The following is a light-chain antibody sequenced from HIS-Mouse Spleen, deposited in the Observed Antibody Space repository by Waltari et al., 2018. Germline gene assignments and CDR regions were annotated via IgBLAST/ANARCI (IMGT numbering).Light chain of an antibody. V-gene: IGLV2-14*03. CDR2: DVS. CDR1: SSDVGGYNY. CDR3: SSYTSSSFNVV. J-gene: IGLJ2*01. Sequence: QSALTQPASVSGSPGQSITISCTGTSSDVGGYNYVSWYQQHPGKAPKLMIYDVSNRPSVVSTRFSGSKSGNTASRTISGLQAEDEADYYCSSYTSSSFNVVFGGGTKLTVL.